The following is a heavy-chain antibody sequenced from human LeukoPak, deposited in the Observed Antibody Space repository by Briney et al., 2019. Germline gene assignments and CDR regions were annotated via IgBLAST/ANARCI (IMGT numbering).Heavy chain of an antibody. CDR2: ISSSGSTI. Sequence: GGSLRLSCAASGFTFSSYEMNWVRQAPRKGLEWVSYISSSGSTIYYADSVKGRFTISRDNAKNSLYLQMNSLRAEDTAVYYCASNYDSSGYYYYYYMDVWGKGTTVTVSS. J-gene: IGHJ6*03. CDR3: ASNYDSSGYYYYYYMDV. CDR1: GFTFSSYE. D-gene: IGHD3-22*01. V-gene: IGHV3-48*03.